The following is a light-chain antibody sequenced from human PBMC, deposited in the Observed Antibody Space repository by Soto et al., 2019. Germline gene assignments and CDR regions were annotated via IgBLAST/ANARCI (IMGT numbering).Light chain of an antibody. Sequence: IQMTQSPSYVSASVVDRVTITCRASQGIKNCVAWYQQKPGKAPKLLIYTGSSLHSGVPSRFSGSGSGTDFTLTINSLQPEDFATYHCQQDANSPLTFGQGTQLEIK. CDR3: QQDANSPLT. V-gene: IGKV1-12*01. J-gene: IGKJ5*01. CDR2: TGS. CDR1: QGIKNC.